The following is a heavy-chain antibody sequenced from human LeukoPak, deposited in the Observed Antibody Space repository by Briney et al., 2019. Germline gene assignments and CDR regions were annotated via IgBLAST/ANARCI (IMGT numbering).Heavy chain of an antibody. J-gene: IGHJ4*02. CDR3: ARKSSGYFPFDY. V-gene: IGHV3-23*01. CDR2: VSISGDT. D-gene: IGHD3-22*01. CDR1: GFTVNNYA. Sequence: GGSPRLSCGASGFTVNNYAMSWVRQAPGKGLEWVSIVSISGDTYYADSVKGRFTISRDNSKNTLYLQMNSLRAEDTAIYYCARKSSGYFPFDYWGQGTLVTVSS.